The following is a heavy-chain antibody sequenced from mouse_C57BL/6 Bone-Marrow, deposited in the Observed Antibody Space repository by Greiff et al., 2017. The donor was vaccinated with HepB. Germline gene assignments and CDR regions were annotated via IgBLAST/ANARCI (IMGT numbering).Heavy chain of an antibody. J-gene: IGHJ1*03. CDR1: GFTFSDYG. CDR2: ISNLAYSI. Sequence: VQLKESGGGLVQPGGSLKLSCAASGFTFSDYGMAWVRQAPRKGPEWVAFISNLAYSIYYADTVTGRFTISRENAKNTLYLEMSSLRSEDTAMYYCARVITTHFDVWGTGTTVTVSS. V-gene: IGHV5-15*01. CDR3: ARVITTHFDV. D-gene: IGHD1-1*01.